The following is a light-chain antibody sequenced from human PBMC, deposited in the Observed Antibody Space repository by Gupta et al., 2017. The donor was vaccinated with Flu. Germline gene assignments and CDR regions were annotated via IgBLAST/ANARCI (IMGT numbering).Light chain of an antibody. CDR2: ENN. V-gene: IGLV1-51*02. CDR3: GTYDTSLSTWV. J-gene: IGLJ3*02. Sequence: QSVLTQPPSVSAAPGQKVTISCSGSSSNIGNNYVSWYQQLPGTAPKLLIYENNKRPSGIPDRFSGSKSGTSATLGITGLQTGDEADFYCGTYDTSLSTWVFGGGTELTVL. CDR1: SSNIGNNY.